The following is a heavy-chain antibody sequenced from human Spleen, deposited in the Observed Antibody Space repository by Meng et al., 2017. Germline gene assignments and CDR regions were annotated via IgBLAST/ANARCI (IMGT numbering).Heavy chain of an antibody. CDR1: GWSFMDSY. J-gene: IGHJ4*02. Sequence: QVQLQGSGAGMLKPSETLPLTCLVSGWSFMDSYWSWTRQPPGKGLEWIGEINHRGNTNYNSFLESRVTISVDTSQNSLSLKLSSVTAADSAVYYCARGPTTVAHDFDYWGQRTLVTVSS. V-gene: IGHV4-34*01. CDR2: INHRGNT. D-gene: IGHD4-11*01. CDR3: ARGPTTVAHDFDY.